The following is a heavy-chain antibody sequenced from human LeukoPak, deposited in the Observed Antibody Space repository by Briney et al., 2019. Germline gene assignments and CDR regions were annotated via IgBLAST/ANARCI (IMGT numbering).Heavy chain of an antibody. CDR1: GGSISSSSYY. Sequence: DPSETLSLTCTVSGGSISSSSYYWGWIRQPPGKGLEWIGRIYTSGSTNYNPSLKSRVTMSVDTSKNQFSLKLSSVTAADTAVYYCAGGLRWAPFDYWGQGTLVTVSS. CDR2: IYTSGST. V-gene: IGHV4-39*07. CDR3: AGGLRWAPFDY. D-gene: IGHD3-3*01. J-gene: IGHJ4*02.